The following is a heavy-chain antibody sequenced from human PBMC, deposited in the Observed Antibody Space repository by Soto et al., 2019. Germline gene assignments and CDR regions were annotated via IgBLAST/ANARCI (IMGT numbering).Heavy chain of an antibody. CDR1: GGSMSSYY. V-gene: IGHV4-59*01. CDR3: VRRGYGPGFPYYYGMDV. J-gene: IGHJ6*02. D-gene: IGHD3-10*01. CDR2: IYYSGST. Sequence: SETLSLTCTVSGGSMSSYYWSWIRQPPGKGLEWIGYIYYSGSTNYNPSLKSRVTMSVDTPKNQFSLKLSSVTAADTAVYYCVRRGYGPGFPYYYGMDVWGQGTTVTVSS.